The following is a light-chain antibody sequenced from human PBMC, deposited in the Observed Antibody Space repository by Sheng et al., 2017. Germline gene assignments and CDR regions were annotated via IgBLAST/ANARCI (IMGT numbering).Light chain of an antibody. Sequence: SYELTQPPSVSVAPGKTATITCGGDNIGIKRVHWYQQKPGQAPLLVVYDDRDRPSGIPERFSGSNSLYTATLNINRVEAGDEADYYCQVWSGTTGHPDVVFGGGTRLTVL. CDR1: NIGIKR. CDR2: DDR. J-gene: IGLJ2*01. V-gene: IGLV3-21*03. CDR3: QVWSGTTGHPDVV.